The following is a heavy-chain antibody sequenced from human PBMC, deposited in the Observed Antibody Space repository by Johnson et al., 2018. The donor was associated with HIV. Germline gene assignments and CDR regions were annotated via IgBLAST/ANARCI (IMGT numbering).Heavy chain of an antibody. Sequence: VQLVESGGGLVQPGGSLRLSCAASGFTFSSYAMHWVRQAPGKGLEYVSAISSNGGSTFYANSVKGRFTISRDNSRNRLYLQMNSMRAEAPAVYYCASPGTVGTGLAFDIWGQGTMVTVSS. CDR3: ASPGTVGTGLAFDI. CDR1: GFTFSSYA. D-gene: IGHD4-23*01. J-gene: IGHJ3*02. CDR2: ISSNGGST. V-gene: IGHV3-64*01.